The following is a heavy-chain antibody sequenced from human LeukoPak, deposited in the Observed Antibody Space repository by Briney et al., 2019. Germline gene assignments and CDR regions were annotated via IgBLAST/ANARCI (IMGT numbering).Heavy chain of an antibody. D-gene: IGHD5-24*01. V-gene: IGHV3-48*03. CDR2: ISSSSGTK. Sequence: GGSLRLSCAASGLTFSNYEMNWVRQAPGKGLEWVSYISSSSGTKYYADSVKGRFSISRGNAKNSLYLQMNSLRGDDTAVYYCAREGGYNDFDNWGQGTLVTVSS. J-gene: IGHJ4*02. CDR1: GLTFSNYE. CDR3: AREGGYNDFDN.